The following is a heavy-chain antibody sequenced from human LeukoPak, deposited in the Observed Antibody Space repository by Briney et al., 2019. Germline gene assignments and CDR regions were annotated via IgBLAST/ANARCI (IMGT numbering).Heavy chain of an antibody. Sequence: PGGSLRLSCAASGFTFSSYAMHWVRQAPGKGLEYVSAISSNGGSTYYANSVKGRFTISRDNSKNTLYLQMGSLRAEDMAVYYCARDRGGSSSSSYFDYWGQGTLVTVSS. CDR1: GFTFSSYA. J-gene: IGHJ4*02. CDR2: ISSNGGST. D-gene: IGHD6-6*01. CDR3: ARDRGGSSSSSYFDY. V-gene: IGHV3-64*01.